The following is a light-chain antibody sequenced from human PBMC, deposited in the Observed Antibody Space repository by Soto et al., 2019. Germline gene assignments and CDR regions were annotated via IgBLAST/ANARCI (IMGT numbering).Light chain of an antibody. CDR1: QSISIL. CDR2: ATS. V-gene: IGKV1-5*03. J-gene: IGKJ1*01. CDR3: QHYNDVSWT. Sequence: DIHLTQSPSTLSASVGDRVTITCRASQSISILLAWYQQKPGKAPNLLIYATSTLETGVSSRFSGSGSGTEFTLPISSLQPADSATYYCQHYNDVSWTFGQGTQVEIK.